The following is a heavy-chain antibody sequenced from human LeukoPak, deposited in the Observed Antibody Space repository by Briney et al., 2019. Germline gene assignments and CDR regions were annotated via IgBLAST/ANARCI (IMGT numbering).Heavy chain of an antibody. CDR1: GGSISSSSYY. CDR2: IYTSGST. Sequence: PSETLSLTCTVSGGSISSSSYYWGWIRQPPGKGLEWIGRIYTSGSTNYNPSLKSRVTMSVDTSKNQFSLKLSSVTAADTAVYYCAREGEYSSSSRPYYYYYMDVWGKGTTVTVSS. J-gene: IGHJ6*03. V-gene: IGHV4-39*07. CDR3: AREGEYSSSSRPYYYYYMDV. D-gene: IGHD6-6*01.